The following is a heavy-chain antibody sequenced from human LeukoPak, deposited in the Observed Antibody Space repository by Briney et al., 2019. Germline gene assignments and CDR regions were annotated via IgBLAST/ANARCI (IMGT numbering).Heavy chain of an antibody. Sequence: GRSLRLSCAASGFTFSSYGMHWVRQAPGKGLEWVAVIWYDGSNKYYADSVKGRFTISRDNSKNTLYLQMNSLRAEDTAVYYCARAGGRDGYNSHDYWGQGTLVTVSS. CDR2: IWYDGSNK. CDR3: ARAGGRDGYNSHDY. CDR1: GFTFSSYG. J-gene: IGHJ4*02. V-gene: IGHV3-33*08. D-gene: IGHD5-24*01.